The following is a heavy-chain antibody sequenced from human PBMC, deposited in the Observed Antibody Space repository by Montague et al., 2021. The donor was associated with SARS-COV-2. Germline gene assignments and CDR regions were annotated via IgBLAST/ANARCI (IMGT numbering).Heavy chain of an antibody. CDR2: IYYSGSI. V-gene: IGHV4-59*12. CDR3: ARGSYGSDAFDI. CDR1: GGSISSYY. J-gene: IGHJ3*02. Sequence: SETLSLTCTVSGGSISSYYWSWIRQPPGKGLEWIGHIYYSGSINYNPSLKGRVTISPDTSKNQFSLKLNSVTAADTAVYYCARGSYGSDAFDIWSRGTMVTVSS. D-gene: IGHD5-18*01.